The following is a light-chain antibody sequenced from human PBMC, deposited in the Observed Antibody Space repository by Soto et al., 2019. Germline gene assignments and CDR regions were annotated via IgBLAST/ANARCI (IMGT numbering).Light chain of an antibody. V-gene: IGKV3-15*01. CDR1: QSVSSN. J-gene: IGKJ2*01. CDR3: QHRGT. Sequence: EIVMTQSPATLSASPGERATLSCRASQSVSSNLAWYQQKPGQAPRLLIYGASTRATGIPARFSGSGSGTEFTLTISSLQSEDFAVYYCQHRGTFGQGTKLEIK. CDR2: GAS.